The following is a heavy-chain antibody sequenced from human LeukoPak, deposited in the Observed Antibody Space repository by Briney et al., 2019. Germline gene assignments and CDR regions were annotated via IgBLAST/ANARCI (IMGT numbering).Heavy chain of an antibody. CDR3: ARHVRKRGIAVAGSPGWFDP. CDR2: IYHSGST. Sequence: SETLSLTCTVSGYSIRSGYYWGWIRQPPGKGLEWIGSIYHSGSTYYNASLKSRVTISVDTSKNQLSLELSSVTAADTAVYYCARHVRKRGIAVAGSPGWFDPWGQGTLVTVSS. V-gene: IGHV4-38-2*02. D-gene: IGHD6-19*01. CDR1: GYSIRSGYY. J-gene: IGHJ5*02.